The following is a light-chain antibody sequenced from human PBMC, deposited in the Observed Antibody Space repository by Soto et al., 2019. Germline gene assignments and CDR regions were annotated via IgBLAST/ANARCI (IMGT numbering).Light chain of an antibody. CDR3: QQRSNWPRT. J-gene: IGKJ3*01. V-gene: IGKV3-11*01. CDR1: QSVSSH. CDR2: ETS. Sequence: EIVWTRSPATLSLNPGERATLSCRASQSVSSHLAWYQQKVGQAPRLLIYETSNRATGIPARFSGSGSGTDFTLTISSLEPEDFAVYYCQQRSNWPRTFGPGTKVDIK.